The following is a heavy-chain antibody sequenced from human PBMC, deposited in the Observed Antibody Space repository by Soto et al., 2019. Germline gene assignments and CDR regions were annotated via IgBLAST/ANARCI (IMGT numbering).Heavy chain of an antibody. CDR3: ARGRRVPGVLDWNYGMDV. Sequence: QVQLVQSGAEVKKPGSSVKVSCKASGGTFSSYAISWVRQAPGQGLEWMGGIIPIFGTANYAQKFQGRVTTSPNESTRRPYIELSSLRSGHTAVCYCARGRRVPGVLDWNYGMDVWGQGTTVTVSS. J-gene: IGHJ6*02. V-gene: IGHV1-69*01. D-gene: IGHD3-10*01. CDR1: GGTFSSYA. CDR2: IIPIFGTA.